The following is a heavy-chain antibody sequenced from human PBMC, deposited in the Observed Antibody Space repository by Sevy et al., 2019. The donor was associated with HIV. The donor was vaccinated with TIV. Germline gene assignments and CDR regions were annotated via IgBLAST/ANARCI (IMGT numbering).Heavy chain of an antibody. CDR1: GFTFSDYS. J-gene: IGHJ4*02. V-gene: IGHV3-33*01. Sequence: GGSLRLSCAASGFTFSDYSMHWVRQAPGKGLEWVAVIWSDGSNKYYGYSVKGRFTISRDSSKNTLFLQMNSLRVDDTAVYYCAREERSGTTTSFDYWGQGALVTVSS. CDR2: IWSDGSNK. CDR3: AREERSGTTTSFDY. D-gene: IGHD1-7*01.